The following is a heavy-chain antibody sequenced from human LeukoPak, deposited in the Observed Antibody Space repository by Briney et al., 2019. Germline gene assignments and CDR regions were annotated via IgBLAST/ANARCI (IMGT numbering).Heavy chain of an antibody. V-gene: IGHV4-59*08. Sequence: SETLSLTCTVSGGSISSYYWSWIRQPPGKGLEWIGYIYYSGSTNYNPPLKSRVTISVDTSKNQFSLKLSSVTAADTAVYYCARFGHSYGLDYWGQGTLVTVSS. CDR1: GGSISSYY. CDR2: IYYSGST. D-gene: IGHD5-18*01. CDR3: ARFGHSYGLDY. J-gene: IGHJ4*02.